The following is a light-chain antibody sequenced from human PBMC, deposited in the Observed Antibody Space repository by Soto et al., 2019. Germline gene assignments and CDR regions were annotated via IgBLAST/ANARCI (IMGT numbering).Light chain of an antibody. V-gene: IGKV1-33*01. CDR1: QDISNY. J-gene: IGKJ4*01. Sequence: DIQMTQSPSSLSASVGDRVTITCQASQDISNYLNWYQQKPGKAPKLLIYDASNLETGVPSRFSGSGSGTDFTFTISSLQPEDIATYYCQQYDNLPSTCGGGTKVEIK. CDR2: DAS. CDR3: QQYDNLPST.